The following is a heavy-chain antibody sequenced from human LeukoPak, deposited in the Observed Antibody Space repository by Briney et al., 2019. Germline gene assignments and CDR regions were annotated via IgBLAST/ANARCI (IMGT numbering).Heavy chain of an antibody. J-gene: IGHJ3*02. Sequence: GESLKISCKSSAYGFTAYWIGWVRQMPGKGLEWMGIIYPGDSDTRYSPSFQGQVTISADKSISTAYLQWSSLKASDTAMYYCARLTVDAFDIWGQGTMVTVSS. CDR3: ARLTVDAFDI. CDR1: AYGFTAYW. V-gene: IGHV5-51*01. CDR2: IYPGDSDT.